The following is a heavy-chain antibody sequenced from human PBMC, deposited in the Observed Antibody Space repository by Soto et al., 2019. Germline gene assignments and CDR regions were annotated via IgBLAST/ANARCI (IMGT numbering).Heavy chain of an antibody. J-gene: IGHJ5*02. V-gene: IGHV3-15*01. CDR2: IKSKTDGGTT. Sequence: PGGSLRLSCAASGFTFSNAWMSWVRQAPGKGLEWVGRIKSKTDGGTTDYAAPVKGRFTISRDDSKNTLYLQMNSLKTEDTAVYYCTTDSLSYIWGSYRPPWFDPWGQGTLVTVSS. CDR3: TTDSLSYIWGSYRPPWFDP. CDR1: GFTFSNAW. D-gene: IGHD3-16*02.